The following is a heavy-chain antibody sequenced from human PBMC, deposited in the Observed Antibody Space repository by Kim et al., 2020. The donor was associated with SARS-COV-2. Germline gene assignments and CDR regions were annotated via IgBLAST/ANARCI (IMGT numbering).Heavy chain of an antibody. J-gene: IGHJ3*02. Sequence: SETLSLTCTVSGGSISSSSYYWGWIRQPPGKGLEWIGRIYYSGSTYYNPSLKSRVTISVDTSNNQFSLKLSSVTAADTAVYYCARQTSDDAFDIWGQGTMVTVSS. D-gene: IGHD1-7*01. CDR2: IYYSGST. CDR1: GGSISSSSYY. V-gene: IGHV4-39*01. CDR3: ARQTSDDAFDI.